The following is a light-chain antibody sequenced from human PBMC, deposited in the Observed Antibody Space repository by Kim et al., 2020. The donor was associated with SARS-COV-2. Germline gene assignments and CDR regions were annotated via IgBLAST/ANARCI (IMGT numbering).Light chain of an antibody. V-gene: IGKV1-17*03. CDR3: LQYDSYPLT. J-gene: IGKJ4*01. Sequence: DIQMTQSPSAMSASVGDRVTITCRASQGISSYLAWFQQKPGQVPKRLIYAASTLQSGVPSRFSGSGSGTEFTLTISSLQPEDFATYYCLQYDSYPLTFGGGTKVDIK. CDR1: QGISSY. CDR2: AAS.